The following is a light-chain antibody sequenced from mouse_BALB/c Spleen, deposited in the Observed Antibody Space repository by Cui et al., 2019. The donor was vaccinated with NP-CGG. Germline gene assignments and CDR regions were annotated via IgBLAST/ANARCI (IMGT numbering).Light chain of an antibody. Sequence: QAVVTQESALTTSPGETVTLTCRSSTGAVTTNNYANWVQEKPDHLFTGLIGGTNNRAPGVPARFSGSLIGDKAALTITGAQTEDEAIYFRGLWYSNHWVFGGGTKLTVL. J-gene: IGLJ1*01. V-gene: IGLV1*01. CDR1: TGAVTTNNY. CDR3: GLWYSNHWV. CDR2: GTN.